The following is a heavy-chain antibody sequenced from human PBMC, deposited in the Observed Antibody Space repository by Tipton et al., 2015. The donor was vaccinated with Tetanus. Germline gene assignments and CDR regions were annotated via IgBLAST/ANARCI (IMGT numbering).Heavy chain of an antibody. CDR3: ARPSPEYAESYYGMDV. CDR2: IIPIFGTA. Sequence: QSGAEVKKPGASVKVSCKASGYTFTSYDINWVRQATGQGLEWMGGIIPIFGTASYAQKFQGRVTITADKSTSTAYMELSSLRSEDPAVYYCARPSPEYAESYYGMDVWGQGTTVTVSS. D-gene: IGHD2-2*01. V-gene: IGHV1-69*06. CDR1: GYTFTSYD. J-gene: IGHJ6*02.